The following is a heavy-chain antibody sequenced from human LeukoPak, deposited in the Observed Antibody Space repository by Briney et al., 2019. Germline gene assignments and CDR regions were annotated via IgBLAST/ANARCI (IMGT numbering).Heavy chain of an antibody. CDR2: ISPSRSET. CDR1: GLDLNDYW. V-gene: IGHV5-51*01. CDR3: AWRKYFSTWLEP. Sequence: GESLKISCKGSGLDLNDYWIGWVRQMPGKGLEWMGIISPSRSETQYSLPFHGQVTISVDKSTSTAYLQWSSLKASDTAIYYCAWRKYFSTWLEPWGQGTLVTVSS. D-gene: IGHD1-14*01. J-gene: IGHJ5*02.